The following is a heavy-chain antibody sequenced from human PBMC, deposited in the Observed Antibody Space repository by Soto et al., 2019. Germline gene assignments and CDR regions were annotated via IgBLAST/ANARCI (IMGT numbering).Heavy chain of an antibody. D-gene: IGHD4-17*01. CDR3: ATEKLRLRLFDY. CDR1: GYTFTSYG. Sequence: QVPLVQSGAEVKKPGASVKVSCKAFGYTFTSYGISWVRQAPGQGLEWMGWISAYNGNTNYAQKLQGRVTMTTDTSTSPAYMELRSLRSDDTAVYYCATEKLRLRLFDYWGQGTLVTVSS. V-gene: IGHV1-18*01. J-gene: IGHJ4*02. CDR2: ISAYNGNT.